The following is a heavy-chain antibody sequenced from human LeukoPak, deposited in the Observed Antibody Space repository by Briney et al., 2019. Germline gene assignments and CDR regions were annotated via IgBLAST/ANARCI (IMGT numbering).Heavy chain of an antibody. CDR3: ARLDNFWSGYWYYFDY. J-gene: IGHJ4*02. V-gene: IGHV5-51*01. CDR2: IYPGDSDT. CDR1: GYSFTSYW. D-gene: IGHD3-3*01. Sequence: GESLKISCKGSGYSFTSYWIGWVRQMPGKGLEWMGIIYPGDSDTRYSPSFQGQVTISADKSISTAYLQWSSLQASDTAMYYCARLDNFWSGYWYYFDYWGQGTLVTVSS.